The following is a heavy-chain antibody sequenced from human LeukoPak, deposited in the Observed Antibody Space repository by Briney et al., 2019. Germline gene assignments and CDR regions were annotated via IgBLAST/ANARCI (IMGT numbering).Heavy chain of an antibody. V-gene: IGHV4-34*01. CDR2: INHSGST. CDR3: ARARYDSYGMDV. Sequence: SETLSLTCAVYGGSFSGYYWSWIRQPPGKGLEWIGEINHSGSTNCNPSLKSRVTISVDTSKNQFSLKLGSVTAADTAVYYCARARYDSYGMDVWGQGSTVTVSS. J-gene: IGHJ6*02. CDR1: GGSFSGYY. D-gene: IGHD5-12*01.